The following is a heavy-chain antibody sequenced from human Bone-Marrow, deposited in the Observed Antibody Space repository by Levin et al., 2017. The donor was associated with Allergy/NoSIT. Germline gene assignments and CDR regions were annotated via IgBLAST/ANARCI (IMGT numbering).Heavy chain of an antibody. J-gene: IGHJ4*01. CDR1: GFTFGNYS. CDR2: INQDGTKK. Sequence: PGGSLRLSCVGSGFTFGNYSMNWFRQAPGKGLEWVATINQDGTKKYYVDSMKARLTLSRDNGKNSLYVRVNRVRAEDAAVYYCARTGHDYGNHVVFGPFLDFDLWGQGTLVAVSS. CDR3: ARTGHDYGNHVVFGPFLDFDL. D-gene: IGHD1-14*01. V-gene: IGHV3-7*01.